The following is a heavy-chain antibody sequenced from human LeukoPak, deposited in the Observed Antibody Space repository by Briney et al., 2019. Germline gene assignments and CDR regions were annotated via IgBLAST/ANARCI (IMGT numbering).Heavy chain of an antibody. J-gene: IGHJ4*02. D-gene: IGHD6-19*01. CDR1: GFTFNTYN. CDR3: ARNVAGFRFNSGWEAPRY. Sequence: GGSLRLSCADFGFTFNTYNMNWVRQAPGKGLEWVASISSSSTSIYYADSVKGRFTISRDNAKTSLYLQMNNLTAEDTAMYYCARNVAGFRFNSGWEAPRYWGQGTLVTVSS. CDR2: ISSSSTSI. V-gene: IGHV3-21*01.